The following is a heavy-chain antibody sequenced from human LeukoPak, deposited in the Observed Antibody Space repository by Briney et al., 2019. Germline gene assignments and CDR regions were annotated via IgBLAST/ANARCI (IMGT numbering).Heavy chain of an antibody. J-gene: IGHJ6*02. D-gene: IGHD2-2*01. Sequence: PSETLSLICTVSGGSISSYYWSWIRQPPGKGLEWIGHIYYSGSTDYNPSLKSRVTISVDPSKNQFSLKLSSVTAADTAVYYCARSTSPSHYYHGMDVWGQGTTVTVSS. V-gene: IGHV4-59*01. CDR1: GGSISSYY. CDR2: IYYSGST. CDR3: ARSTSPSHYYHGMDV.